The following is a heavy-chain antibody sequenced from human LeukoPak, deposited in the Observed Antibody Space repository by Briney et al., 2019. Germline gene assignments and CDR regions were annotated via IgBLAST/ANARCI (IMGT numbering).Heavy chain of an antibody. CDR3: GRGDSGSSSGMDV. CDR1: GGSISSYY. CDR2: IYYSGST. J-gene: IGHJ6*02. V-gene: IGHV4-59*01. D-gene: IGHD3-10*01. Sequence: PSETLSLTCTVSGGSISSYYWSWIRQPPGKGLEWIGYIYYSGSTNYNPSLKSRVTISVDTSKNQFSLKLSSVTAADTAVYYCGRGDSGSSSGMDVWGQGTTVTVSS.